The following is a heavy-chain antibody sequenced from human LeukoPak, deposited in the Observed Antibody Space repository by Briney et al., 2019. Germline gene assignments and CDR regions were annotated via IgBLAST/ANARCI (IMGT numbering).Heavy chain of an antibody. Sequence: GGSLRLSCAASGFTFSNSAMTWVRQAPGKGLELVSGIRGSGGSTYYADSVKGRFNISRDNSKNTLYLQMNSLRGEDTAVYYCAKGPGYSSSWYSGPNWYFDLWGRGTVVTVSS. V-gene: IGHV3-23*01. J-gene: IGHJ2*01. D-gene: IGHD6-13*01. CDR3: AKGPGYSSSWYSGPNWYFDL. CDR1: GFTFSNSA. CDR2: IRGSGGST.